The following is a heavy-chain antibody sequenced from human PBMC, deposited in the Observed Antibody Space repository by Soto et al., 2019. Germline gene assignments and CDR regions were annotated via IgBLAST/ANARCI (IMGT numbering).Heavy chain of an antibody. Sequence: EVQLLESGGGLVQPGGSLRLSCAASGFTFSSYAMSWVRQAPGKGLEWVSGISGSVDSVYYADSVKGRFTISRDNSKNTLYLQMNSLRAEDTAIYYCAIDRCSSSSCTFYYYFMDVWGKGTTVTVSS. D-gene: IGHD2-2*01. V-gene: IGHV3-23*01. CDR1: GFTFSSYA. CDR3: AIDRCSSSSCTFYYYFMDV. CDR2: ISGSVDSV. J-gene: IGHJ6*03.